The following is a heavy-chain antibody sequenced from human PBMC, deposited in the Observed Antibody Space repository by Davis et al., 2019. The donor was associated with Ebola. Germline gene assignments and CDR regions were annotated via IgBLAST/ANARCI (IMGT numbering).Heavy chain of an antibody. Sequence: SQTLSLTCAISGHSVSRNTAAWTWIRQSPSRGLEWLGRTYSRSKWFVDYAVSVKSRITINPDTSKNQFSLQLTSVTPEDTAVYYCARDPPYDQGYDYWGQGTLVTVSS. D-gene: IGHD3-22*01. J-gene: IGHJ4*02. CDR3: ARDPPYDQGYDY. CDR1: GHSVSRNTAA. CDR2: TYSRSKWFV. V-gene: IGHV6-1*01.